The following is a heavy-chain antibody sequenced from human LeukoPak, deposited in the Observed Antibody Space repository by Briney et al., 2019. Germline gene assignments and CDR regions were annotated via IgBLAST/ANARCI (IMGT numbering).Heavy chain of an antibody. J-gene: IGHJ4*02. D-gene: IGHD3-3*01. CDR1: GFTFSSYA. CDR3: ARGGDFWSGHGGFDY. CDR2: ISYDGSNK. Sequence: GGSLRLSCAASGFTFSSYAMHWVRQAPGKGLEWVAVISYDGSNKYYADSVKGRFTISRDNSKNTLYLQMNSLRAEDTAVYYCARGGDFWSGHGGFDYWGQGTLVTVSS. V-gene: IGHV3-30*04.